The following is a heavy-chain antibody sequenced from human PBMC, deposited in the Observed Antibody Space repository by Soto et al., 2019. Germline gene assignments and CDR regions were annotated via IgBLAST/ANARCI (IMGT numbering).Heavy chain of an antibody. D-gene: IGHD7-27*01. Sequence: QVQLVESGGGVVQPGRSLRLSGAASGFTFSSYGMHWVRLAPGKGLECVAVIWYDGSNKYYADSVKGRFTISRDNSKNTLYLQMNSLRAEDTAVYYCARDSNGGFPYYYYGMDVWGQGTTVTVSS. CDR2: IWYDGSNK. CDR1: GFTFSSYG. J-gene: IGHJ6*02. V-gene: IGHV3-33*01. CDR3: ARDSNGGFPYYYYGMDV.